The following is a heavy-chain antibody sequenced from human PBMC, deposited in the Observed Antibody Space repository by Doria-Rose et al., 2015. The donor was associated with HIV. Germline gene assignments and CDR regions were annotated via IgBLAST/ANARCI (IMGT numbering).Heavy chain of an antibody. V-gene: IGHV2-26*01. CDR3: ARIKSSRWYHKYYFDF. CDR2: IFSDDER. J-gene: IGHJ4*02. D-gene: IGHD6-13*01. Sequence: QITLKESGPVLVKPTETLTLTCTVSGVSLSSPGMGVSWIRRPPGKALEWLANIFSDDERSYKTPPKSRLTISRCTSKSQVVLTMTDMDPVDTATYYCARIKSSRWYHKYYFDFWGQGTLVIVSA. CDR1: GVSLSSPGMG.